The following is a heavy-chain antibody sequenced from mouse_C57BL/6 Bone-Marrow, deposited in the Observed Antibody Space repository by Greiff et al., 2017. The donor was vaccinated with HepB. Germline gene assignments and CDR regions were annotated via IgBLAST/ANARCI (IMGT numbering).Heavy chain of an antibody. D-gene: IGHD2-5*01. J-gene: IGHJ4*01. V-gene: IGHV2-6-1*01. CDR3: ARHAYSSYCAMDY. Sequence: VHLVESGPGLVAPSQSLSITCTVSGFSLTSYGVHWVRQPPGKGLEWLVVIWSDGSTTYNSALKSRLSISKDNSKSQVFLKMNSLQTDDTAMYYCARHAYSSYCAMDYWGQGTSVTVSS. CDR2: IWSDGST. CDR1: GFSLTSYG.